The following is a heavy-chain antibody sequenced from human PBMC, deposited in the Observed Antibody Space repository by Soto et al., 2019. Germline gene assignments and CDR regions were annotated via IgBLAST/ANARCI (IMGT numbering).Heavy chain of an antibody. CDR3: AKDLRFLEWLLRPSWFDP. CDR1: GFTFSSYA. V-gene: IGHV3-23*01. Sequence: GGSLRLSCAASGFTFSSYAMSWVRQAPGKGLEWVSAISGSGGSTYYADSVKGRFTISRDNSKNTLYLQMNSLRAEDTAVYYCAKDLRFLEWLLRPSWFDPWGQGTLVTVSS. J-gene: IGHJ5*02. D-gene: IGHD3-3*01. CDR2: ISGSGGST.